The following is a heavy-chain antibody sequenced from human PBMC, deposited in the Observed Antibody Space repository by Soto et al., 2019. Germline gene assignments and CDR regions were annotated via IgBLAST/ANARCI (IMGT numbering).Heavy chain of an antibody. Sequence: QVQVVQSGAEVKKPGASVKVACKASGYSFDTFGMSWVRQAPGQGIEWKGWISIEKGDTNSAQKFQDRVAMSTDTSTSIVYMELRVLTSGDTAVYYCARCYCSVGSCFTCWHFDRGGRGTLVTVSS. J-gene: IGHJ2*01. D-gene: IGHD2-15*01. V-gene: IGHV1-18*01. CDR3: ARCYCSVGSCFTCWHFDR. CDR2: ISIEKGDT. CDR1: GYSFDTFG.